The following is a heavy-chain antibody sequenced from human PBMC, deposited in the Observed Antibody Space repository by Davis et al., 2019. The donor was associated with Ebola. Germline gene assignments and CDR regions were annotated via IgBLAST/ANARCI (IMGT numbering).Heavy chain of an antibody. Sequence: GGSLRLSCAASGFTFSTYSMSWVRQAPGKRLEWVSSISSDSDYIYYADSAKGRFTISRDNAKNSLYLQMNSLRAEDTAVYYCARDRPLDFFFGDYYGMDVWGQGTTVTVSS. V-gene: IGHV3-21*01. D-gene: IGHD3-16*01. CDR1: GFTFSTYS. CDR3: ARDRPLDFFFGDYYGMDV. J-gene: IGHJ6*02. CDR2: ISSDSDYI.